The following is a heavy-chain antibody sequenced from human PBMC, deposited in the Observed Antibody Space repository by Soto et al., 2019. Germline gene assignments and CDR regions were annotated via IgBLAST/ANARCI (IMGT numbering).Heavy chain of an antibody. CDR2: IYNSGST. Sequence: SETLSLTCTVSGGSISSYYWSWVRQPPGRGLKWIGYIYNSGSTNYNPSLKSRVTTSVDTSKNQFSLKLSSATAEDTAVYFCARGYDFWSGYHGAFDIWGQGTMVTVSS. J-gene: IGHJ3*02. CDR3: ARGYDFWSGYHGAFDI. D-gene: IGHD3-3*01. V-gene: IGHV4-59*01. CDR1: GGSISSYY.